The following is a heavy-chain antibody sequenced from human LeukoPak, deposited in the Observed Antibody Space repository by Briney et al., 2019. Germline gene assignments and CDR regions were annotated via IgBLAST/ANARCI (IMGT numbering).Heavy chain of an antibody. CDR1: GFTFSDYY. J-gene: IGHJ4*02. Sequence: GGSLRLSCAASGFTFSDYYMTWIRQAPGKGLEWLSYISTGSTYTNYADSVKGRFTISRDNSQNTLYLEMSGLRTEDTAVYYCARAPYTSGWYFAFDYWGQGTLVTVSS. CDR3: ARAPYTSGWYFAFDY. V-gene: IGHV3-11*06. CDR2: ISTGSTYT. D-gene: IGHD6-19*01.